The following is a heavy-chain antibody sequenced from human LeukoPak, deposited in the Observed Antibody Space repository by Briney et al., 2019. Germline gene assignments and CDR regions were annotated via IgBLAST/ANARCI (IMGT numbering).Heavy chain of an antibody. CDR1: GXSLSGYY. J-gene: IGHJ4*02. Sequence: SETLSLTCAVYGXSLSGYYGSWIRQPPGKGLEWIEEINHSGNTNYNPSLKSRVTMSVDTSKNHFYLELISVTAADTAVYYCARQGSGSSYYYYTLPYWGQGTLVTVSS. D-gene: IGHD1-26*01. CDR2: INHSGNT. CDR3: ARQGSGSSYYYYTLPY. V-gene: IGHV4-34*01.